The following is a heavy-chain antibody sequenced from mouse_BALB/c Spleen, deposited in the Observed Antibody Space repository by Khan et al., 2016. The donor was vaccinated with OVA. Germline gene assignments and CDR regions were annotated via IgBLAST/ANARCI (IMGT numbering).Heavy chain of an antibody. Sequence: QVQLQQSGPVLVKPGASVKMSCKASGYTFTDYIINWVRQRTGQGLEWIGQIYPGSGSTYYTEKFKGKAPLTAEKSSNTAYMQLRSLTTEDSAVYFCARSGYGSLGYWGQGTTLTVSS. J-gene: IGHJ2*01. CDR2: IYPGSGST. CDR3: ARSGYGSLGY. CDR1: GYTFTDYI. V-gene: IGHV1-77*01. D-gene: IGHD1-1*01.